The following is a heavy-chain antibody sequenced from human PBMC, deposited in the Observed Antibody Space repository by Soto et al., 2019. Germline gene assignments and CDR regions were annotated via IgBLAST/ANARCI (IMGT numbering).Heavy chain of an antibody. CDR1: GGAINSGGYY. D-gene: IGHD6-13*01. CDR3: ERGYRKSGYSSSWVFDY. Sequence: QVQLQESGPGLVKPSQTLSRIFTVSGGAINSGGYYWNWIRQHPGKGLEWIGYIFYSRSTDYNPCLTIHDTKSADKSEKQFSLNLRSVNAAGTAVYFCERGYRKSGYSSSWVFDYWGQGTLVNVSS. J-gene: IGHJ4*02. CDR2: IFYSRST. V-gene: IGHV4-31*01.